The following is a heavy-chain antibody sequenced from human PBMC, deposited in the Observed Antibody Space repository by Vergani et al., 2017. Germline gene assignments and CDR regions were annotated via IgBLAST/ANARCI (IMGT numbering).Heavy chain of an antibody. J-gene: IGHJ5*01. CDR2: IKSDGSIT. CDR1: GFSFNSYW. D-gene: IGHD3-9*01. V-gene: IGHV3-74*03. Sequence: DVHLAESGGGFFQPGGSLRLSCSASGFSFNSYWMHWVRQVPGKGLLWVSRIKSDGSITAYAHSVKGRFTISRDNAQNTLYLQMNSLRVEDKGVYYCARARCIETCYMSNWLDSWGQGTLVTVSP. CDR3: ARARCIETCYMSNWLDS.